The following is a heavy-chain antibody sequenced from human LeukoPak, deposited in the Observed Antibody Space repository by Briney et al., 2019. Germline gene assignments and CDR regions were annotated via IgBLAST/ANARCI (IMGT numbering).Heavy chain of an antibody. Sequence: GGSLRLSCAASGFTFSNAWMSWVRQAPGKGLEWVGRIKSKTDGGTTDYAAPVKGRFTISRDDSKNTLYLQMNSLKTEDTAVYYCTTDMRWLDWNYSNAFDIWGQGTMVTVSS. J-gene: IGHJ3*02. CDR3: TTDMRWLDWNYSNAFDI. CDR2: IKSKTDGGTT. V-gene: IGHV3-15*01. D-gene: IGHD1-7*01. CDR1: GFTFSNAW.